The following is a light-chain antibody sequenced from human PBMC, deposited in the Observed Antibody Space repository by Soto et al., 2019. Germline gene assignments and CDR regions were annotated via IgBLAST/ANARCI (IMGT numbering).Light chain of an antibody. Sequence: DIQMTQSPSSMSASVEERVTITCRASQSISNYLNWYQQKPGKAPNLLIYAASSLQSGVPSRFSGSGSGTDFTLTISSLQPEDFATYYCQQSNRTPFTFGPGTEVDMK. CDR3: QQSNRTPFT. J-gene: IGKJ3*01. V-gene: IGKV1-39*01. CDR2: AAS. CDR1: QSISNY.